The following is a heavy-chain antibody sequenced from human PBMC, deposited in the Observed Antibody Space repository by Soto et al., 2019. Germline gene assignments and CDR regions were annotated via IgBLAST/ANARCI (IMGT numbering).Heavy chain of an antibody. CDR2: IKQDGSEK. CDR1: GFTYSTYG. CDR3: SRYLNS. D-gene: IGHD1-20*01. Sequence: PGGSLRLSCAASGFTYSTYGIDWVHQTPGKGLQWVANIKQDGSEKSYVDSVKGRLTIYRDNAKNSLYLQMSSLPAEHSDLYYCSRYLNSWGQGPLVAVSS. V-gene: IGHV3-7*01. J-gene: IGHJ1*01.